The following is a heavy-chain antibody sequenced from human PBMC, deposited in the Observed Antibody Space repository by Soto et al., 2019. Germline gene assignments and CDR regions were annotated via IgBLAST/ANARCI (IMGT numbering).Heavy chain of an antibody. Sequence: QVQLVQSGAEVKKPGASVKVSCKASGYTFTSYGISWVRQAPGQGLEWMGWISAYNGNTNYAQKLQGRVTMNTDTSTSTAYMELRSLRSDDTAVYYCARDDVTMIVVVNYYYYGMDVWGQGTTVTVSS. CDR2: ISAYNGNT. J-gene: IGHJ6*02. CDR1: GYTFTSYG. V-gene: IGHV1-18*04. CDR3: ARDDVTMIVVVNYYYYGMDV. D-gene: IGHD3-22*01.